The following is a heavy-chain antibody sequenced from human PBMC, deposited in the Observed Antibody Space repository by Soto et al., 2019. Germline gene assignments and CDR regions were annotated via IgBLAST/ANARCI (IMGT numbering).Heavy chain of an antibody. J-gene: IGHJ4*02. Sequence: GGSLRLSCAASGFTFSNYAMSWVRQAPGKGLEWVSAISGSGGSTYYADSVKGRFTISRDNSKNTLYLQMNSLRAEDTAVYYCAKAKAVAGTYYFDYWGQGTLVTVSS. CDR2: ISGSGGST. CDR1: GFTFSNYA. V-gene: IGHV3-23*01. D-gene: IGHD6-19*01. CDR3: AKAKAVAGTYYFDY.